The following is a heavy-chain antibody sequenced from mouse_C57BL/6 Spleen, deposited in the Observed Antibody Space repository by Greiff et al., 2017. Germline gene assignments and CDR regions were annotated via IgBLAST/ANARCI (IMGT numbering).Heavy chain of an antibody. CDR3: AREGVYGSSTPFAY. Sequence: EVQLQESGPGLVKPSQSLSLTCSVTGYSITSGYYWNWIRQFPGNKLEWMGYISYDGSNNYNPSLKNRISITRDTSKNQFFLKLNSVTTEDTATYYCAREGVYGSSTPFAYWGQGTLVTVSA. V-gene: IGHV3-6*01. D-gene: IGHD1-1*01. CDR2: ISYDGSN. CDR1: GYSITSGYY. J-gene: IGHJ3*01.